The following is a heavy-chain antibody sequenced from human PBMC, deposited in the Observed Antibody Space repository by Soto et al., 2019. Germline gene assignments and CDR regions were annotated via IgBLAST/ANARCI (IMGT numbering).Heavy chain of an antibody. J-gene: IGHJ5*02. Sequence: SETLSLTCTVSGAPIRSYSWGWIRQTPGMGLEWIGHVHSSGSTNLNPSYQSRVTISAGTSQNQFSLQLSAVTAADTAIYYCARRYGQSCTGGACYLYLDPSCQAVLLTVSS. CDR2: VHSSGST. V-gene: IGHV4-59*08. CDR3: ARRYGQSCTGGACYLYLDP. D-gene: IGHD2-8*02. CDR1: GAPIRSYS.